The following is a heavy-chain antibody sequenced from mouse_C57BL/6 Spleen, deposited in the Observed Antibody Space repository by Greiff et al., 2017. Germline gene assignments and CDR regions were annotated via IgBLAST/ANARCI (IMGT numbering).Heavy chain of an antibody. Sequence: QVQLQQPGAELVMPGASVKLSCKASGYTFTSYWMHWVKQRPGQGLEWIGEIDPSDSYTNYNQKFKGKSTLTVDKSSSTAYLQLSSRTSEDAAVYYCARKRGKNGSLDYWGQGTTLTVSS. D-gene: IGHD1-1*01. V-gene: IGHV1-69*01. CDR2: IDPSDSYT. CDR3: ARKRGKNGSLDY. CDR1: GYTFTSYW. J-gene: IGHJ2*01.